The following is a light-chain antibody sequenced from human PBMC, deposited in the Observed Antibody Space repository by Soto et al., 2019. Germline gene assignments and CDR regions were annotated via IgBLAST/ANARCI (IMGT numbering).Light chain of an antibody. J-gene: IGLJ2*01. CDR2: DVS. CDR3: TSYTSSSTLEV. Sequence: QSALTQPASVSGSPGQSITISCTGNSSDVGGYNYVSWYQQHPGKAPKLMIYDVSYRPSGVSNRFSGSKSGNTASLTISGLQAEDEADYYCTSYTSSSTLEVFGGGTKVTVL. V-gene: IGLV2-14*01. CDR1: SSDVGGYNY.